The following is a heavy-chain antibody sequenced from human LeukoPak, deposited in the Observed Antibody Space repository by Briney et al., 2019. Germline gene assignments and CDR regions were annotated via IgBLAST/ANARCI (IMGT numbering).Heavy chain of an antibody. CDR1: GFTFSSYA. Sequence: GRSLRLSCAASGFTFSSYAMHWVRQAPGKGLEWVAVISYDGSNKYYADSVKGRFTISRDNSKNTLYLQMDSLRAEDTAVYYCANLGLGRVTDYWGQGTLVTVPS. V-gene: IGHV3-30-3*01. CDR2: ISYDGSNK. CDR3: ANLGLGRVTDY. D-gene: IGHD3-16*01. J-gene: IGHJ4*02.